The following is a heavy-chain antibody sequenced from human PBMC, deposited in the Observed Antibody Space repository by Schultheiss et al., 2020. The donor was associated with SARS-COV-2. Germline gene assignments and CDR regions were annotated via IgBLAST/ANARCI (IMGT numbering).Heavy chain of an antibody. Sequence: GGSLRLSCAASGFTFSSYAMSWVRQAPGKGLEWVANIKQDGSEKYYVDSVKGRFTISRDNAKNSLYLQMNSLRAEDTAVYYCARVAELELPEGWGQGTLVTVSS. CDR1: GFTFSSYA. V-gene: IGHV3-7*03. CDR3: ARVAELELPEG. D-gene: IGHD1-7*01. CDR2: IKQDGSEK. J-gene: IGHJ4*02.